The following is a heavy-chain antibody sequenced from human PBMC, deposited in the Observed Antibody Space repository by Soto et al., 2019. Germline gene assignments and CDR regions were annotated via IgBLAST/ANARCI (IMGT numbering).Heavy chain of an antibody. V-gene: IGHV4-59*01. J-gene: IGHJ4*02. CDR3: ARDGHGDSSGWSPVDY. CDR2: IYNSGST. CDR1: GGSIRSYC. Sequence: SETLYLTCTVSGGSIRSYCWTWIRQPPGEGLEWIGCIYNSGSTNYNPSLKSRVTISVDTSKNQFSLKLSSVTAADTAVYYCARDGHGDSSGWSPVDYWGQGTLVTVSS. D-gene: IGHD6-19*01.